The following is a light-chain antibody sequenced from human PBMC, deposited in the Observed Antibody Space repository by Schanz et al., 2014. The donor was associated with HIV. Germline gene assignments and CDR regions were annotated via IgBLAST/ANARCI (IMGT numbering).Light chain of an antibody. J-gene: IGKJ1*01. V-gene: IGKV3-15*01. CDR1: QSVSSN. CDR3: QQYNDWRT. CDR2: GAS. Sequence: EIVMTQSPATLSVSPGERATLSCRASQSVSSNLAWYQQKPGQAPRLLIYGASTRATGFPVRFSGSGSGTEFTLTISNLQSEDFAVYFCQQYNDWRTFGQGTKVEIK.